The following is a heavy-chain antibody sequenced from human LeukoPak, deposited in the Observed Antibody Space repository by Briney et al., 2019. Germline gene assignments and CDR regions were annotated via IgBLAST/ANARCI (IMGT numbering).Heavy chain of an antibody. CDR2: IRAHNGDT. CDR1: GYTFTSCA. V-gene: IGHV1-18*01. D-gene: IGHD2-2*01. J-gene: IGHJ4*02. CDR3: ARGEFICTINTCYASALDS. Sequence: ASLKDSCKASGYTFTSCAISWVRQAPGQGLEWMGWIRAHNGDTNHAQQLQGRVTMTTDTSTRTAYMELRSLRSEDTAVYYCARGEFICTINTCYASALDSWGQGTLVTVSS.